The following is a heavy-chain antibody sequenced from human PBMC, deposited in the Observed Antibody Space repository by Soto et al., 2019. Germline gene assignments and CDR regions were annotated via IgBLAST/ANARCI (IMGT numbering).Heavy chain of an antibody. J-gene: IGHJ6*02. CDR3: ARTHYSDYGMDV. CDR1: GGSISSYY. CDR2: IYYSGST. V-gene: IGHV4-59*01. Sequence: PSETLSLTCTVSGGSISSYYWSWIRQPPGKGLEWIGYIYYSGSTNYNPSLKSRVTISVDTSKNQFSLKLSSVTAADTAVYYCARTHYSDYGMDVWGQGTTVTVSS.